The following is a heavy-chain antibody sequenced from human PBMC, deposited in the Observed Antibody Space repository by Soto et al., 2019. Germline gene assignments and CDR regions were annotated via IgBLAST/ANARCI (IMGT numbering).Heavy chain of an antibody. CDR3: ARGIKYGDYSRWFDP. V-gene: IGHV1-69*02. Sequence: SVKVSCKVSGGTFSSYTFSWVRQAPGQGLEWMGRIIPILGIANYAQKFQGRVTITADKSTSTAYMELSSLRSEDTAVYYCARGIKYGDYSRWFDPWGPGTLVTVSS. J-gene: IGHJ5*02. CDR2: IIPILGIA. D-gene: IGHD4-17*01. CDR1: GGTFSSYT.